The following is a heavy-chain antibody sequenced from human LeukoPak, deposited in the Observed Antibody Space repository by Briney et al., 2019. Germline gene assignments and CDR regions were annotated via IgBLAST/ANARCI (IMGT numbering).Heavy chain of an antibody. J-gene: IGHJ4*02. CDR3: AKETAALVLSPARWGIDY. D-gene: IGHD3-16*01. CDR1: GFTFSNYA. V-gene: IGHV3-23*01. Sequence: GGSLRLSCAASGFTFSNYAMSWVRQAPGKGLEWVSAISGSGGSTYYADSVKGRFTISRDNSKNTLYLQMNSVRAEDTAVYYCAKETAALVLSPARWGIDYWGQGALVTVSS. CDR2: ISGSGGST.